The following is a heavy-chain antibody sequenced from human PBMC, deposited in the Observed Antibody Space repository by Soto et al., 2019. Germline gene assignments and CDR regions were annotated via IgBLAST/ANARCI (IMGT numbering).Heavy chain of an antibody. CDR3: ARSPNYYYNGIDV. CDR1: GGSVSSGDYF. Sequence: SETLSLTCTVSGGSVSSGDYFWSWLRQSPGKRLEWIAYIYYSGSTNYNPSLKSRATISVDTSKSQVSLTLTSMTAADAALYYCARSPNYYYNGIDVWGQGTTVTVSS. D-gene: IGHD3-10*01. CDR2: IYYSGST. J-gene: IGHJ6*02. V-gene: IGHV4-61*08.